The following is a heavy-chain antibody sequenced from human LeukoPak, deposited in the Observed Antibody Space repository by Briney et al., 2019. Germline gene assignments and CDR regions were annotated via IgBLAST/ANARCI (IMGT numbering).Heavy chain of an antibody. CDR3: ARRQRYGSGSYGWFDP. CDR2: IYTSGST. D-gene: IGHD3-10*01. V-gene: IGHV4-4*09. Sequence: PSESLSLTCTAAGGSISSYYWSWIRQPPGPGLEWIGYIYTSGSTNYNPSLKSRVTISVDTSKTHCSLKLSSVTAADTAVYYCARRQRYGSGSYGWFDPWGQGTLVTVSS. CDR1: GGSISSYY. J-gene: IGHJ5*02.